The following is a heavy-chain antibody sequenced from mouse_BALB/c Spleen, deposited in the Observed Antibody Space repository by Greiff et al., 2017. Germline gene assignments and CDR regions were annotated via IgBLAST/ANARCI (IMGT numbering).Heavy chain of an antibody. V-gene: IGHV1-7*01. CDR2: INPSTGYT. J-gene: IGHJ3*01. Sequence: QLQQSGAELAKPGASVKMSCKASGYTFTSYWMHWVKQRPGQGLEWIGYINPSTGYTEYNQKFKDKATLTADKSSSTAYMQLSSLTSEDSAVYYCARYGSSYWFAYWGQGTLVTVSA. CDR1: GYTFTSYW. CDR3: ARYGSSYWFAY. D-gene: IGHD1-1*01.